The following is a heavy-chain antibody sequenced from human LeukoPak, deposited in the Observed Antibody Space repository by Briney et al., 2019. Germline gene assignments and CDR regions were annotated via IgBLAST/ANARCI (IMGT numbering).Heavy chain of an antibody. J-gene: IGHJ4*02. D-gene: IGHD3-22*01. V-gene: IGHV3-23*01. CDR1: GFTFSSCA. CDR2: ISGSGGST. Sequence: GGSLRLSCAASGFTFSSCAMSWVRQAPGKGLEWVSAISGSGGSTYYADSVKGRFTISRDNSKNTLYLQMNSLRAEDTAVYYCAKDLGYDSSGYYLDYWGQGTLVTVSS. CDR3: AKDLGYDSSGYYLDY.